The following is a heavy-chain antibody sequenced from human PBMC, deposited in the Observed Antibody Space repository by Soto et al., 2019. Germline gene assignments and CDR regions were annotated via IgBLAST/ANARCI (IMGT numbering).Heavy chain of an antibody. D-gene: IGHD6-13*01. CDR2: IYYSGST. J-gene: IGHJ3*02. V-gene: IGHV4-39*01. CDR1: GGSISSSSYY. CDR3: ATRGSSWYSDAFDI. Sequence: SETLSLTCTVAGGSISSSSYYWGWIRQPPGKGLEWIGSIYYSGSTYYNPSLKSRVTISVDTSKNQFSLKLSSVTAADTAVYYCATRGSSWYSDAFDIWGQGTMVTVSS.